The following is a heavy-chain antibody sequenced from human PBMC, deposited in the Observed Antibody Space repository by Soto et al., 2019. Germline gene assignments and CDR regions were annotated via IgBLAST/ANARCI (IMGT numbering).Heavy chain of an antibody. D-gene: IGHD3-3*01. CDR1: GFTFSSYS. CDR2: ISSSSSTI. CDR3: AREPAPDYDFWSGYPTKSYYYYMDV. J-gene: IGHJ6*03. V-gene: IGHV3-48*01. Sequence: EVQLVESGGGLVQPGGSLRLSCAASGFTFSSYSMNWVRQAPGKGLEWVSYISSSSSTIYYADSVKGRFTISRDNAKNSLYLQMNSLRAEDTAVYYCAREPAPDYDFWSGYPTKSYYYYMDVWGTGTTVTVSS.